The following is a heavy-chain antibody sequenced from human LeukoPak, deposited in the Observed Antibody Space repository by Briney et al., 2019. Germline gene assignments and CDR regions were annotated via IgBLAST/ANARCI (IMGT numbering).Heavy chain of an antibody. Sequence: SGRSLRLSCAASGFTFDDYAMHWVRQAPGKGLEWVSGISWNSGSIGYADSVKGRFTISRDNSKNTLYLQMNSLRAEDTAVYYCAKDLAVAGGAFDIWGQGTMVTVSS. CDR2: ISWNSGSI. V-gene: IGHV3-9*01. CDR3: AKDLAVAGGAFDI. D-gene: IGHD6-19*01. CDR1: GFTFDDYA. J-gene: IGHJ3*02.